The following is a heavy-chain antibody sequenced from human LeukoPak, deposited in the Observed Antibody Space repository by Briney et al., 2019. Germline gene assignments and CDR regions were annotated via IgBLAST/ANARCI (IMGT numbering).Heavy chain of an antibody. CDR2: INQDGSDK. V-gene: IGHV3-7*01. CDR1: GFSLSNYW. CDR3: AWYGVTHGLDV. J-gene: IGHJ6*02. D-gene: IGHD3-10*01. Sequence: PGGSLRLSCAASGFSLSNYWMSWVRQAPGKGLEWVANINQDGSDKYYVDSVMGRFTISKDNAKNSVYLQMNSLRPGDTAIYYCAWYGVTHGLDVWGQGTTVTVSS.